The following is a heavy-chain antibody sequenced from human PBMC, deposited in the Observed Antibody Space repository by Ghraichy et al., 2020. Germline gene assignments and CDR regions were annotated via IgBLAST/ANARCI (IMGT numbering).Heavy chain of an antibody. V-gene: IGHV3-30*04. D-gene: IGHD3-9*01. J-gene: IGHJ3*02. CDR1: EFTFSNYA. CDR2: ISFDGSVK. CDR3: VRQRFYDVLTGYCDVFDI. Sequence: GESLNISCVASEFTFSNYAMHWVRQAPGKALEWVAVISFDGSVKNNADFVKGRFTISRDNAQNTLDLQMNSLRAEDMAVYYCVRQRFYDVLTGYCDVFDIWGQGTRVTVSP.